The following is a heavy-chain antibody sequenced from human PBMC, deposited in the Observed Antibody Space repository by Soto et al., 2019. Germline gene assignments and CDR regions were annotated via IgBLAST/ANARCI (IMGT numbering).Heavy chain of an antibody. V-gene: IGHV4-30-4*01. CDR1: GSSTSSDNY. CDR2: IYYSGNT. J-gene: IGHJ4*02. CDR3: AREGGESSDGLYYFDS. D-gene: IGHD3-16*01. Sequence: SETLSLTCTVSGSSTSSDNYWSWIRQPPGKGLEWIGHIYYSGNTDYNPSLKSRLAISIDTSKNQFSLKLSSVTAADTAVYFCAREGGESSDGLYYFDSWGQGSLVTVSS.